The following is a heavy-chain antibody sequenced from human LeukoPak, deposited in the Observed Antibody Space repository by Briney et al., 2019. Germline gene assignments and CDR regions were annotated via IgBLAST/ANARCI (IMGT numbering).Heavy chain of an antibody. Sequence: GGSLRLSCAASGFTFSSYSMNWVRQAPGKGLEWISYISSSSGSKYYADSVKGRFTISRDNAKNSLDLQMNSLRDDDTAVYYCARDLPPGSTGWYLGYWGQGTLSPSPQ. CDR1: GFTFSSYS. D-gene: IGHD6-19*01. CDR3: ARDLPPGSTGWYLGY. J-gene: IGHJ4*02. V-gene: IGHV3-48*02. CDR2: ISSSSGSK.